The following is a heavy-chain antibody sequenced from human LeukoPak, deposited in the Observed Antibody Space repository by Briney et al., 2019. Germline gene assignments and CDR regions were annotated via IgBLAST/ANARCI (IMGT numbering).Heavy chain of an antibody. V-gene: IGHV4-34*01. J-gene: IGHJ6*03. Sequence: SETLSLTCAVYGGSFSGYYWSWIRQPPGKGLEWIGEINHSGSTNYNPSLKSRVTISVDTSKNQFSLKLSSVTAADTAVYYYARQGSYYNVHYMDVWGKGTTVTISS. D-gene: IGHD3-10*01. CDR3: ARQGSYYNVHYMDV. CDR2: INHSGST. CDR1: GGSFSGYY.